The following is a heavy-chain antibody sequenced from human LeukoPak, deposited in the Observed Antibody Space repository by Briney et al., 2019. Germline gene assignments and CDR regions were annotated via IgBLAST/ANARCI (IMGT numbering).Heavy chain of an antibody. J-gene: IGHJ4*02. Sequence: GGSLRLSSAASGFTFSNAWMSWVRQAPGKGLEWVSYISSVNGTIYYADSVTGRFTISRDNAKNSLYLQMNSLRAEDTAVYYCASSLPRDGHNNDWYWGVFDYWGQGTLVTVSS. CDR2: ISSVNGTI. CDR3: ASSLPRDGHNNDWYWGVFDY. D-gene: IGHD6-19*01. V-gene: IGHV3-48*04. CDR1: GFTFSNAW.